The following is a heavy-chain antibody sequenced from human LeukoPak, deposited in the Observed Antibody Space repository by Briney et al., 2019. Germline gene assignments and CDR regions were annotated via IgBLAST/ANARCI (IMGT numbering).Heavy chain of an antibody. V-gene: IGHV1-8*01. CDR1: GYAFTSYD. CDR3: ARVVRGAIDY. J-gene: IGHJ4*02. Sequence: ASVQVSCKASGYAFTSYDINWVRQATGQGREWMGWMNPNSGNTGYAQKFQGRVTMTRNTSISTAYMELSSLRSEDTAVYYCARVVRGAIDYWGQGTLVTVSS. CDR2: MNPNSGNT. D-gene: IGHD3-3*01.